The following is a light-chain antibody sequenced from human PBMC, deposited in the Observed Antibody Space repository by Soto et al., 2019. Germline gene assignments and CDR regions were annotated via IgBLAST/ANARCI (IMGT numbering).Light chain of an antibody. CDR3: KAWDSSTPYV. V-gene: IGLV3-1*01. J-gene: IGLJ1*01. Sequence: SYELTQPPSVSVSPGQTASITCSGDKLGDKYACWYQQKPGQSPVLVIYQDSKRPSGIPERFSCSNSGNTATLTISGTQAMDEADYYCKAWDSSTPYVFGTGTKVTVL. CDR1: KLGDKY. CDR2: QDS.